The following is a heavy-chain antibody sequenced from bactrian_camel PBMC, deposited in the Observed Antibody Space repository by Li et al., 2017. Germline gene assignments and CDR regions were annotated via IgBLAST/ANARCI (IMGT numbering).Heavy chain of an antibody. CDR2: INSDGGST. D-gene: IGHD2*01. V-gene: IGHV3S40*01. J-gene: IGHJ4*01. CDR3: VQKVDYSGAYYYAY. CDR1: GFAFSIYT. Sequence: VQLVESGGGLVQPGGSLRLSCAASGFAFSIYTMTWVRQAPGKGLEWVSAINSDGGSTYYADSVKGRFTISRDNAKNTVYLQLNSLKTEDTAMYYCVQKVDYSGAYYYAYWGQGTQVTVS.